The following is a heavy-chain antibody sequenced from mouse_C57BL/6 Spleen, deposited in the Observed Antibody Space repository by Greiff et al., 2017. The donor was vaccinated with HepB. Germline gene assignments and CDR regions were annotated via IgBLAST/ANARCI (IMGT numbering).Heavy chain of an antibody. CDR3: ARCYHGSSYAMDY. CDR1: GYTFTSYW. V-gene: IGHV1-69*01. D-gene: IGHD1-1*01. Sequence: QVQLQQPGAELVMPGASVKLSCKASGYTFTSYWMHWVKQRPGQGLEWIGEIDPSDSYTNYNQKFKGKSTLTVDKSSSTAYMQLSSLTSEDSAVYYCARCYHGSSYAMDYWGQGTSVTVSS. J-gene: IGHJ4*01. CDR2: IDPSDSYT.